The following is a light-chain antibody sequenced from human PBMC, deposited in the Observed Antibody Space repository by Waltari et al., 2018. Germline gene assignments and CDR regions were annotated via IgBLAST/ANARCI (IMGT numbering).Light chain of an antibody. CDR1: SSDVGGYVH. V-gene: IGLV2-8*01. Sequence: QSALTQPPSASGSPGQSVTISCTGTSSDVGGYVHVPWYQQHPGKAPKVIIYEVDKRPSGVPDRFSGSKAGNTASLTVSGLQADDEADYYCSSYAGSNNLVFGGGTKLTVL. CDR3: SSYAGSNNLV. CDR2: EVD. J-gene: IGLJ2*01.